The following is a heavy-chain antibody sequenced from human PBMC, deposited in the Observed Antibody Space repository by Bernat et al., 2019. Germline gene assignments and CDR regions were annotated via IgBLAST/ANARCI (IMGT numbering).Heavy chain of an antibody. CDR2: ISAYNGNT. CDR3: ARESTTVPRDYYYYMDV. V-gene: IGHV1-18*01. Sequence: QVQLVQSGAEVKKPGASVKVSCKASGYTFTSYGISWVRQAPGQGLEWMGWISAYNGNTNYAQKLQGRVTMTTDTSTSTAYMELRSLRSDDTAVYYCARESTTVPRDYYYYMDVWGKGTTVTVSS. CDR1: GYTFTSYG. D-gene: IGHD2-2*01. J-gene: IGHJ6*03.